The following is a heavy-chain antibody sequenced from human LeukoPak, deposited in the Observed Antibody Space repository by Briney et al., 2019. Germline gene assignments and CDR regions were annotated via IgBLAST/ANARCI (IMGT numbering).Heavy chain of an antibody. D-gene: IGHD6-19*01. J-gene: IGHJ4*02. Sequence: ASVKISFLASGYTFTDYCMHWVRQAPGQGLEGMGCIHPKSGGTNYAQKFQGRVTMTRDTSISTTYMEMSRIRSDDTAVYYCARDLGISGWYAPPLGYFDYWGQGTLVTVSS. CDR2: IHPKSGGT. CDR3: ARDLGISGWYAPPLGYFDY. V-gene: IGHV1-2*02. CDR1: GYTFTDYC.